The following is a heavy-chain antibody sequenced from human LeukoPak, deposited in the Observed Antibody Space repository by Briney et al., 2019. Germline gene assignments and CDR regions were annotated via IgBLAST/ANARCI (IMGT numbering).Heavy chain of an antibody. J-gene: IGHJ5*02. CDR3: ARVALRPIDYSNPEFDP. D-gene: IGHD4-11*01. Sequence: GGSLRLSCVASGFTFSAYYMTWIHQAPGKGLEWLAYISESGTTIHYADSVKGRFTVSRDNAKNSLFLQMNSLRAEDTAVYYCARVALRPIDYSNPEFDPWGQGTLVTVSS. V-gene: IGHV3-11*04. CDR1: GFTFSAYY. CDR2: ISESGTTI.